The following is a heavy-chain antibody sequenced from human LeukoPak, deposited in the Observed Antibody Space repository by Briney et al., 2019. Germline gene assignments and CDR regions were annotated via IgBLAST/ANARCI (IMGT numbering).Heavy chain of an antibody. J-gene: IGHJ4*02. V-gene: IGHV1-18*01. CDR3: ARDPPHSSGPTSPCFEY. Sequence: ASVKVSCRASGYTFTSYGISGGRQAPGQGLEWMGWISAYNGNTNYAQNFQGRVTMTTDTSTSTAYMELRSLRSDDTAVYYCARDPPHSSGPTSPCFEYWGQGTLVTVSS. D-gene: IGHD6-19*01. CDR2: ISAYNGNT. CDR1: GYTFTSYG.